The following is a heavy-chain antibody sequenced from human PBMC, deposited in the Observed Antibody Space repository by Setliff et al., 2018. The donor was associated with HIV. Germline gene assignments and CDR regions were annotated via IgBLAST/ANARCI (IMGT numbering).Heavy chain of an antibody. Sequence: SLTCTVSGGSVSSPGYYWGWIRQPPGKGLEWIGSVYNSGITFKNPSLKSRVTISVDRSGNQFSLRLTSVTAADTAVYYCATCRHRPSNWFDPWGQGTVVTVSS. CDR3: ATCRHRPSNWFDP. V-gene: IGHV4-39*07. J-gene: IGHJ5*02. CDR1: GGSVSSPGYY. CDR2: VYNSGIT.